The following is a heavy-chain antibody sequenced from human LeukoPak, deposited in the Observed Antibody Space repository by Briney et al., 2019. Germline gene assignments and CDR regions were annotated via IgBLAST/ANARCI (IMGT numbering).Heavy chain of an antibody. CDR3: ACFDYYDSSGYYYLDY. V-gene: IGHV3-23*01. CDR1: GFTFSSYA. D-gene: IGHD3-22*01. J-gene: IGHJ4*02. CDR2: IRGSGGST. Sequence: GGSLRLSCAASGFTFSSYAMSWVRQAPGKGLEWVSAIRGSGGSTYYVDSVKGRFTISRDSSKNSLYLQMNSLRAEDTAVYYCACFDYYDSSGYYYLDYWGQGTLVTVSS.